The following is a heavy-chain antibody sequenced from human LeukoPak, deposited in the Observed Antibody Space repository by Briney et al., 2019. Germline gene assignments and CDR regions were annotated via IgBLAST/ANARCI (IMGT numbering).Heavy chain of an antibody. CDR3: ARGEYHQDGIGYNRFDN. J-gene: IGHJ4*02. V-gene: IGHV3-30*02. CDR1: GFTFSSYG. D-gene: IGHD5-24*01. Sequence: HPGGSLRLSCAASGFTFSSYGMHWVRQAPGKGLEWVAFIRYDGSNKYYADTVKGRFTISRDNAENSVFLQMRSLRPEDTAVYYCARGEYHQDGIGYNRFDNWGQGALVTVSS. CDR2: IRYDGSNK.